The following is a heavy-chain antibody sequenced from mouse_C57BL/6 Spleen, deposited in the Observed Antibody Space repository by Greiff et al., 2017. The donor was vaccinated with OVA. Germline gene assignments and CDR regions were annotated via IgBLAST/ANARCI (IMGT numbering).Heavy chain of an antibody. V-gene: IGHV5-9*01. CDR3: ARKSSGYAMDY. Sequence: EVQGVESGGGLVKPGGSLKLSCAASGFTFSSYTMSWVRQTPEKRLEWVATISGGGGNTYYPDSVKGRFTISRDNAKNTLYLQMSSLRSEDTALYYCARKSSGYAMDYWGQGTSVTVSS. J-gene: IGHJ4*01. D-gene: IGHD1-1*01. CDR2: ISGGGGNT. CDR1: GFTFSSYT.